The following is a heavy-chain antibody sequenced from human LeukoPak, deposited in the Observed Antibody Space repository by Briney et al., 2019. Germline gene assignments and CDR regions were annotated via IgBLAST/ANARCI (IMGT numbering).Heavy chain of an antibody. V-gene: IGHV3-15*01. CDR3: TTDIVLMVYAIRCGY. D-gene: IGHD2-8*01. CDR1: GFTFSNAW. CDR2: IKSKTDGGTT. J-gene: IGHJ4*02. Sequence: GGSLRLSCAASGFTFSNAWMSWVRQAPGKGVEWVGRIKSKTDGGTTDYAAPVKGRFTISRDDSKNALYLQMNSLKTEDTAVYYCTTDIVLMVYAIRCGYWGQGTLVTVSS.